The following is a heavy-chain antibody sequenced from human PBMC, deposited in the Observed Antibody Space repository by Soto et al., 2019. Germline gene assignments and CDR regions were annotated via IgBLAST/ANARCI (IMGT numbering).Heavy chain of an antibody. V-gene: IGHV3-7*01. CDR3: ARETYYDLWRGHQPVDY. J-gene: IGHJ4*02. D-gene: IGHD3-3*01. CDR1: GFTFSRHW. CDR2: IKQDGSEK. Sequence: EVQLVESGGGLVQPGGSLRLSCAASGFTFSRHWMSWVRQAPGKGLEWVANIKQDGSEKYYVDSVRGRFTISRDNAKSSLYLQMNSLRAEDTAVYYCARETYYDLWRGHQPVDYWGQGTLVTVSS.